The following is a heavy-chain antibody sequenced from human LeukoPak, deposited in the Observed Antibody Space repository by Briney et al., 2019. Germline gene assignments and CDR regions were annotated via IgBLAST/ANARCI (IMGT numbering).Heavy chain of an antibody. CDR3: ARAPKWQGYYYYMDV. CDR2: MNPNSGNT. CDR1: GYTFSSYD. J-gene: IGHJ6*03. D-gene: IGHD5-12*01. Sequence: ASVKVSCKASGYTFSSYDINWVRQATGQGLEWMGWMNPNSGNTGYAQKFQDRVTITRNTSISTAYMEPSSLRSEDTAVYYCARAPKWQGYYYYMDVWAKGTTVTVSS. V-gene: IGHV1-8*02.